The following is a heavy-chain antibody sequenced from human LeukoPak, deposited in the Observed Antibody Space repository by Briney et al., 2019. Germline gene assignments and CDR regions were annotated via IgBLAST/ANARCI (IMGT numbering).Heavy chain of an antibody. V-gene: IGHV3-20*04. CDR2: INWNGGST. CDR3: ARVTGYSYGYDY. Sequence: GGSLRLSCAASGFTFSSYWMSWVRQAPGKGLEWVSGINWNGGSTGYADSVKGRFTISRDNAKNSLYLQMNSLRAEDTALYYCARVTGYSYGYDYWGQGTLVTVSS. D-gene: IGHD5-18*01. CDR1: GFTFSSYW. J-gene: IGHJ4*02.